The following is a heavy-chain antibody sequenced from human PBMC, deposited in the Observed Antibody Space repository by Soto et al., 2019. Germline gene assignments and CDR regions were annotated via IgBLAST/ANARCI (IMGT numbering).Heavy chain of an antibody. Sequence: PGGSLRLSCAASGFTFSSYALSWVRQAPGKGLEWVSAISGGGGSTYYADSVKGRLTISRDNSNNTLYLQMNSLRAEDTAVYYCAKLGGSQSYYYYYYYMAVWGKGTTVTVSS. V-gene: IGHV3-23*01. CDR2: ISGGGGST. D-gene: IGHD3-10*01. CDR3: AKLGGSQSYYYYYYYMAV. CDR1: GFTFSSYA. J-gene: IGHJ6*03.